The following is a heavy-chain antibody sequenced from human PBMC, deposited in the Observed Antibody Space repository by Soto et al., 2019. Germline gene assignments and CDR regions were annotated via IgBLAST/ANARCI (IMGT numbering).Heavy chain of an antibody. V-gene: IGHV4-39*01. CDR1: GGSVSSSSYY. CDR3: ARHVDYGDYHTDY. D-gene: IGHD4-17*01. J-gene: IGHJ4*02. Sequence: QLQLQESGPELVKPSETLSLTCTVSGGSVSSSSYYWGWIRQPPGKGLEWIGSIYYSGSTYYNPSLRSRVTVSGDTSKSQVSLRLSSVTAADTAVYYCARHVDYGDYHTDYWGQGTLVTVSS. CDR2: IYYSGST.